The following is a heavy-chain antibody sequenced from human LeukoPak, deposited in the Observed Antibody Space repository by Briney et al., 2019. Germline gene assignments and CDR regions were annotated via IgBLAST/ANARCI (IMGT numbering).Heavy chain of an antibody. CDR3: ATDFYDST. J-gene: IGHJ5*02. CDR2: IRSNSDGGTI. Sequence: PGGSLRLSCATSGFTFSNAWMNWVGQAPGKGLEWVGRIRSNSDGGTIDYAAPVKGRFTLSRVDSKTTLYLQMNSLQTEDTAVYYCATDFYDSTWGQGTLVTVSS. D-gene: IGHD3-22*01. V-gene: IGHV3-15*07. CDR1: GFTFSNAW.